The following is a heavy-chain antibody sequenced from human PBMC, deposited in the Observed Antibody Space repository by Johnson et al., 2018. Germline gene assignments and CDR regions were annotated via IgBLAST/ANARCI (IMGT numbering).Heavy chain of an antibody. D-gene: IGHD2-8*01. V-gene: IGHV3-53*01. CDR2: IYSGGST. CDR3: ARDLREEWSNPYYYYGMDV. CDR1: GFTVSSNY. J-gene: IGHJ6*02. Sequence: EVQLVESGGGLVKPGGSLRLSCAASGFTVSSNYMSWVRQAPGKGLEWVSVIYSGGSTYYADSVKGRFTISRDNSKNTLYLQMNSLGAEDTAVYYCARDLREEWSNPYYYYGMDVWGQGTTVTVSS.